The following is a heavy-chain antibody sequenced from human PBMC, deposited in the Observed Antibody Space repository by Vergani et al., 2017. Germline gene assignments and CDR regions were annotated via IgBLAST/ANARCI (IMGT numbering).Heavy chain of an antibody. CDR2: IHSSGTT. D-gene: IGHD3-10*01. CDR1: GGSITSGSFY. CDR3: ARDSWTSELRGVYLVDT. V-gene: IGHV4-61*02. Sequence: QVQLHESGPGLVKPSQTLSLTCTVSGGSITSGSFYWSWIRQPAGKGLEWIGRIHSSGTTNYNPSLKSRVTLSGDTSKNQLSLRMTSVTAADTAVYYCARDSWTSELRGVYLVDTWGQGTLVSVSS. J-gene: IGHJ5*02.